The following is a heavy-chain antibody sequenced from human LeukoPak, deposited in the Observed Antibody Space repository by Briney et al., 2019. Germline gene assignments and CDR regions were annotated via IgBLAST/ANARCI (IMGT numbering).Heavy chain of an antibody. V-gene: IGHV1-2*02. J-gene: IGHJ4*02. Sequence: WASVKVSCKASGYTFTGYYMHWVRQAPGRGLEWMGWINPNSGGTNYAQKFQGRVTMTRDTSISTAYMELSRLRSDDTAVYYCARAAVTWIAVAGVDYWGQGTLVTVSS. CDR3: ARAAVTWIAVAGVDY. CDR2: INPNSGGT. D-gene: IGHD6-19*01. CDR1: GYTFTGYY.